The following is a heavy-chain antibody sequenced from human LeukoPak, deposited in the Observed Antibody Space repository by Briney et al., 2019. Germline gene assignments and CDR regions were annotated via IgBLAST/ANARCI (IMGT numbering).Heavy chain of an antibody. Sequence: SETLSLTCTVSGNSISSGYYWGWIRQPPGKGLEWIGSIYHSGGTYYNLSLKSRVTISVDTSKNQFSLKLSSVTAADTAVHYGARGMVRGVIVDYWGQGTLVTVSS. CDR2: IYHSGGT. J-gene: IGHJ4*02. CDR3: ARGMVRGVIVDY. V-gene: IGHV4-38-2*02. D-gene: IGHD3-10*01. CDR1: GNSISSGYY.